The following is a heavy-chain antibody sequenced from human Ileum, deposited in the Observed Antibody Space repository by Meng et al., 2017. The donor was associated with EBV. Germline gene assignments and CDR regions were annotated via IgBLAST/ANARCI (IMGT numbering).Heavy chain of an antibody. CDR2: TSHSGST. D-gene: IGHD3-22*01. J-gene: IGHJ4*02. Sequence: QGRLQEAGPEPGKLSETLSLTCAVSGGSISRSDWWSWVRQPPGKGLEWIGETSHSGSTNYSPSLKSRVTISLDKSKNQLSLKLNSVNAADTAVYYCASSDYYRSDYWGQGTLVTVSS. CDR1: GGSISRSDW. V-gene: IGHV4-4*02. CDR3: ASSDYYRSDY.